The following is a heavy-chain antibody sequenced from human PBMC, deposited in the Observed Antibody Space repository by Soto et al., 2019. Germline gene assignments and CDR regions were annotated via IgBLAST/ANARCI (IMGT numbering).Heavy chain of an antibody. CDR3: ARVRFYYASGGYRPDHGDY. J-gene: IGHJ4*02. V-gene: IGHV1-18*01. CDR1: GYTFSNYG. D-gene: IGHD3-10*01. Sequence: QVQLVQSGAEVKKPGASVKVSCKAAGYTFSNYGISWVRQAPGPGLEWMGWINANTGNTDYAQKFQGRVTMTTVTSTSTSYMELRSLRSDDTAVYFCARVRFYYASGGYRPDHGDYWGQGTLVTVFS. CDR2: INANTGNT.